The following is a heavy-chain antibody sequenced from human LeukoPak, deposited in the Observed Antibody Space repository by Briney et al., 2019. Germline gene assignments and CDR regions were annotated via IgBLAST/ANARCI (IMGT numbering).Heavy chain of an antibody. CDR1: GFTFSDYY. D-gene: IGHD3-3*01. J-gene: IGHJ3*02. CDR2: ISSSGSTI. Sequence: GGSLRLSCAASGFTFSDYYMNWIRQAPGKGLEWVSYISSSGSTIYYADSVKGRFTISRDNAKNSLYLQMNSLRAEDTAVYYCARDRHYDFWSGYSAGGAFDIWGQGTMVTVSS. CDR3: ARDRHYDFWSGYSAGGAFDI. V-gene: IGHV3-11*04.